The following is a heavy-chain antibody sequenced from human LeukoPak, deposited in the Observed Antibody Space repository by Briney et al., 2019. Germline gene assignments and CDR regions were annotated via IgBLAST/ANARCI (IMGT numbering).Heavy chain of an antibody. CDR1: GGSFSGYY. D-gene: IGHD3-10*01. V-gene: IGHV4-34*01. J-gene: IGHJ4*02. CDR2: INHSGST. Sequence: PSETLSLTCAVYGGSFSGYYWSWIRQPPGKGLEWIGEINHSGSTNYNPSLKSRVTISVDTSKNQFSLKLSSVTAADTAVYYCGRHAVLRFGELLFCDYWGQGTLVTDCS. CDR3: GRHAVLRFGELLFCDY.